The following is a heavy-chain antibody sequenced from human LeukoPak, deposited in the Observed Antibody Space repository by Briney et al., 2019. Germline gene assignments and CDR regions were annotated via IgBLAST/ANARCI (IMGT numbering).Heavy chain of an antibody. CDR1: GGSFSGYY. CDR2: INHGEST. CDR3: ARGRTYYYDTSGYYPTIYHVMDV. V-gene: IGHV4-34*01. Sequence: SETLSLTCAVSGGSFSGYYWYWIRQPPGKGLEWIGEINHGESTKYNPSLESRATLSVDTFKSLFTLKLTSVTAADTAVYYCARGRTYYYDTSGYYPTIYHVMDVWGQGTRVIVSS. D-gene: IGHD3-22*01. J-gene: IGHJ6*02.